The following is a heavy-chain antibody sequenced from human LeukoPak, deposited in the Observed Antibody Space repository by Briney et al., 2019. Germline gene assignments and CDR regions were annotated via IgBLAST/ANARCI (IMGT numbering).Heavy chain of an antibody. CDR1: GGSISSYY. D-gene: IGHD4-17*01. J-gene: IGHJ4*02. Sequence: SETLSLTCSVYGGSISSYYWSWIRQPPGKGLEWIGYIYYSGSTNYNPSLKSRVTISVDTSKNQFSLKLSSVTAADTAVYYCARSDYGDYPDYWGQGTLVTVSS. CDR3: ARSDYGDYPDY. CDR2: IYYSGST. V-gene: IGHV4-59*01.